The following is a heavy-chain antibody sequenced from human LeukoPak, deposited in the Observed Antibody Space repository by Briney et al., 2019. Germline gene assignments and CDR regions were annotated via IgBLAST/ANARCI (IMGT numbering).Heavy chain of an antibody. D-gene: IGHD3-22*01. V-gene: IGHV4-59*01. CDR3: ARDVSSGYYSPGYYYYGMDV. J-gene: IGHJ6*02. CDR1: GGSISSYY. Sequence: SETLSLTCTVPGGSISSYYWGWVRQPPGKGLEWDGYIYYRGSTNYNPSLKSRVTISVDTSKNQFSLKLSSVTAADTAVYYCARDVSSGYYSPGYYYYGMDVWGQGTTVTVSS. CDR2: IYYRGST.